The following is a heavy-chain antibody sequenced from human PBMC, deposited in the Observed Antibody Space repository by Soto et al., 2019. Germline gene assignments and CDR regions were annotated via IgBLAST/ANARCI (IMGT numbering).Heavy chain of an antibody. CDR1: GYSFPSYW. J-gene: IGHJ3*02. CDR2: IYPRDSDT. D-gene: IGHD3-22*01. CDR3: ARAVVVLTGSIRVFGI. Sequence: GESLKISCKGSGYSFPSYWIAWVRQMPGKGLEWMGIIYPRDSDTRYSPSFQGQVTISADRSSSTAYLQWRSLKASDTATYYCARAVVVLTGSIRVFGIWGQGTMVTVSS. V-gene: IGHV5-51*01.